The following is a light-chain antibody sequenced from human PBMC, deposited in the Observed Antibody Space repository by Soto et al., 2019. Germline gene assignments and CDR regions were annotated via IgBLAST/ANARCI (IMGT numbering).Light chain of an antibody. CDR2: DDT. CDR3: CSYAGDAWV. V-gene: IGLV2-11*01. CDR1: NRDVGGYNY. Sequence: QSVLTQPRSVSGSPGQSVTISCTGTNRDVGGYNYVSWFQQLPGRAPKLMIYDDTKRPSGVPDRFSASKSGNTASLTISGLQAEDEAAYYCCSYAGDAWVFGGGTKVTVL. J-gene: IGLJ3*02.